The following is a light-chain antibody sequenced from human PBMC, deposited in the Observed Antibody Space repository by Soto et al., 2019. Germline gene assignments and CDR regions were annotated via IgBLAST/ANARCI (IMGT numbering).Light chain of an antibody. Sequence: DIVLTQSPGTLSLSPGERATLSCRSSQSVSSNYLAWYQQKPDQAPRLVIYDVSGRATGIPDRFSGSGSGTDFTLTISRLEPEDFAVYYCQQDGSSPTFGQGTKVEIK. V-gene: IGKV3-20*01. CDR2: DVS. J-gene: IGKJ1*01. CDR1: QSVSSNY. CDR3: QQDGSSPT.